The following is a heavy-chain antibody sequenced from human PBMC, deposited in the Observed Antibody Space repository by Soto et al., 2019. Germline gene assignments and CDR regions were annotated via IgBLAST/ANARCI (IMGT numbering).Heavy chain of an antibody. D-gene: IGHD6-19*01. V-gene: IGHV4-31*03. CDR2: IYYSGST. CDR1: GGSIRSGGFY. CDR3: ARGISVAGNAFDI. Sequence: NPSETLSLTCTVSGGSIRSGGFYWSWIRQNPGKGLEWIGFIYYSGSTFYNPSLKSRLAISVDTSKNQFSLKLSSVTAADTAVYYCARGISVAGNAFDIWGQGTMVTVSS. J-gene: IGHJ3*02.